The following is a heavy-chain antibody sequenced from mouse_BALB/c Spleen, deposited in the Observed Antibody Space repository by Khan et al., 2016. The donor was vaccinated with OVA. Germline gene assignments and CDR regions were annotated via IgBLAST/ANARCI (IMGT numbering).Heavy chain of an antibody. CDR2: INPHIGET. Sequence: VQLQQSGPELVKPGASVKISCKASGYSFTGYFMNWVMQSHGKSLEWIGRINPHIGETFYNQKFTGKAPLTVDESSSTAHMELRSLASEDSAGYYCARIDGSDFDYWGQGTTLTVSS. CDR3: ARIDGSDFDY. J-gene: IGHJ2*01. V-gene: IGHV1-20*02. CDR1: GYSFTGYF.